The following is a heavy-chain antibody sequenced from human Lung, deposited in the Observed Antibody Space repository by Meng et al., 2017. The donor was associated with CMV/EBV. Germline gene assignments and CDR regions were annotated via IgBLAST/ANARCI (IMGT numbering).Heavy chain of an antibody. D-gene: IGHD1-1*01. J-gene: IGHJ4*02. CDR3: AKDGKSGGYFDY. Sequence: QVALVGSGGGVVQPGGSLRLSCGASELSTDGMHWVRQVPGKGLEWVAFIWFDGSSKYYADSVKGRFSISRDNSKNTLYLQMNSLRPEDTGVYYCAKDGKSGGYFDYWGQGTLVTVSS. CDR1: ELSTDG. V-gene: IGHV3-30*02. CDR2: IWFDGSSK.